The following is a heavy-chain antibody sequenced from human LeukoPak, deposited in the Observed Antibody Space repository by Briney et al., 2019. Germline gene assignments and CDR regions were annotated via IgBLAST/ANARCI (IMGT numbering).Heavy chain of an antibody. J-gene: IGHJ4*02. Sequence: GGSLRLSCAASGFTFSSYEMNWVRQAPGKGLEWVSYISSSGSTIYYADSVKGRFTISRDNAKNSLYLQMNSLRAEDTAVYYCARDGPVACSSTSCYADYFDYWGQGTLVTVSS. CDR2: ISSSGSTI. V-gene: IGHV3-48*03. D-gene: IGHD2-2*01. CDR1: GFTFSSYE. CDR3: ARDGPVACSSTSCYADYFDY.